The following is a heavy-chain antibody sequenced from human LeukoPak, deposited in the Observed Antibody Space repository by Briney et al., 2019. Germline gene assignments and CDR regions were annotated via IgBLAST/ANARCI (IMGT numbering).Heavy chain of an antibody. J-gene: IGHJ4*02. CDR1: GGSISSSSYY. CDR2: IYSSGST. D-gene: IGHD3-10*01. V-gene: IGHV4-39*07. CDR3: ARGVKLGRFGELFFYFDY. Sequence: SETLSLTCTVSGGSISSSSYYWGWIRQPPGKGLEWVGSIYSSGSTYYNPSLKSRVTISVDTSKNQFSLKLSSVTAADTAVYYCARGVKLGRFGELFFYFDYWGQGTLVTVSS.